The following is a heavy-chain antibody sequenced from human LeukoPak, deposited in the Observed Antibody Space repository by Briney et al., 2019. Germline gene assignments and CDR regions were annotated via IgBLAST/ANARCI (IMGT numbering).Heavy chain of an antibody. J-gene: IGHJ5*02. D-gene: IGHD6-6*01. CDR1: GFTFSSYW. CDR3: ARVPTVRSFGP. Sequence: GGSLRLSCAASGFTFSSYWMHWVRQAPGKGLVWVSRINSDGSSTSYADSVKGRFTISRDNAKNTLYLQMNSLRAEDTAVYYCARVPTVRSFGPWGQGTLVTVSS. V-gene: IGHV3-74*01. CDR2: INSDGSST.